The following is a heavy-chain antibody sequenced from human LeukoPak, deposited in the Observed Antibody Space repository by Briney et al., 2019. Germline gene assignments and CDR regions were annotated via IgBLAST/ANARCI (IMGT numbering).Heavy chain of an antibody. CDR2: IYETGST. Sequence: MPSETLSLTCNVSGGSINIYYWNWIRQPPVKALEWIGYIYETGSTNYNPSLKSRVTISLDMSKNHFSLKLNSVTAADTAVYYCARDSPFSRDNYYGMDVWGQGTTVTVSS. V-gene: IGHV4-59*01. D-gene: IGHD3-16*01. CDR1: GGSINIYY. J-gene: IGHJ6*02. CDR3: ARDSPFSRDNYYGMDV.